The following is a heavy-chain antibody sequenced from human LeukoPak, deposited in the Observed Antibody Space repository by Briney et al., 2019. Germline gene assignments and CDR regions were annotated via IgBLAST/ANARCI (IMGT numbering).Heavy chain of an antibody. D-gene: IGHD2-15*01. Sequence: SETLSLTCTVSGGSISSGDYYWSWIRQPPGKGLEWIRYIYYSGSTYSNPSLKSRVTISVDTSKNQFSLKLSSVTAADTAVYYCARNIVVVVAATPGRLERRPDAFDIWGQGTMVTVSS. CDR3: ARNIVVVVAATPGRLERRPDAFDI. CDR2: IYYSGST. CDR1: GGSISSGDYY. V-gene: IGHV4-30-4*08. J-gene: IGHJ3*02.